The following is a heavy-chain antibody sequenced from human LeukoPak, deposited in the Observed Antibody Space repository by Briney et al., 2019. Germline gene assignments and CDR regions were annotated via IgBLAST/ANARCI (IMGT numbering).Heavy chain of an antibody. CDR3: ARDIRVVAATRGYFQH. CDR2: ISSSSSYT. J-gene: IGHJ1*01. D-gene: IGHD2-15*01. CDR1: GFTFSDYY. Sequence: GGSLRLSCAASGFTFSDYYMSWIRQAPGKGLEWVSYISSSSSYTNYADSVKGRFTISRDNAKNSLYLRMNSLRAEDTAVYYCARDIRVVAATRGYFQHWGQGTLVTVSS. V-gene: IGHV3-11*05.